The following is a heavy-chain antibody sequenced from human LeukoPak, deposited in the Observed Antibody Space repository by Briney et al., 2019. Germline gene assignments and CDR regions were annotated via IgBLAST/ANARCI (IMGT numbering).Heavy chain of an antibody. CDR3: ARDNSIAAAGSGVDY. D-gene: IGHD6-13*01. Sequence: SETLSLTCSVSGGFISSYYWSWIRQPPRKGLEWGGYIYHSGSTNYNPSLKSRVTISVDTSKNQFSLKLSSVTAADTAVYYCARDNSIAAAGSGVDYCGQGTLVTVSS. V-gene: IGHV4-59*01. CDR2: IYHSGST. CDR1: GGFISSYY. J-gene: IGHJ4*02.